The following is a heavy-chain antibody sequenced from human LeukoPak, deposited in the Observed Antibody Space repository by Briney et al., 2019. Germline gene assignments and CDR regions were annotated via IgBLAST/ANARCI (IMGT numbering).Heavy chain of an antibody. CDR2: IYYSGST. Sequence: SETLSLTCTVSGGSISSSSYYWGWIRQPPGKGLEWIGSIYYSGSTYYNPSLKSRVTISVDTSKNQFSLKLSSVTAADTAVYYCARHAIRSSGWSRDFDYWGQGTLVTVSS. CDR3: ARHAIRSSGWSRDFDY. J-gene: IGHJ4*02. D-gene: IGHD6-19*01. V-gene: IGHV4-39*01. CDR1: GGSISSSSYY.